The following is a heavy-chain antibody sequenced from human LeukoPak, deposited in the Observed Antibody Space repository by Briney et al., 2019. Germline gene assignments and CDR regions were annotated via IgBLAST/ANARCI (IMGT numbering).Heavy chain of an antibody. J-gene: IGHJ4*02. Sequence: SETLSLTCAVYGGSFSGYYWSWIRQPPGKGLEWIGEINHSGSTNYNPSLKSRVSISVDTSKSQFSLKLSSVTAADTAVYYCVRGSHNYGFLELDYWGQGTLVTVSS. D-gene: IGHD5-18*01. V-gene: IGHV4-34*09. CDR3: VRGSHNYGFLELDY. CDR1: GGSFSGYY. CDR2: INHSGST.